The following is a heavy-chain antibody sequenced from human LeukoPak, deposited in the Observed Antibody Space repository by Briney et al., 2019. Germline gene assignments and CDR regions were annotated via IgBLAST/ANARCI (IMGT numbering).Heavy chain of an antibody. CDR3: SKALYRSSYYLDY. CDR2: IQYDGNNK. J-gene: IGHJ4*02. V-gene: IGHV3-30*02. D-gene: IGHD6-6*01. CDR1: AFSFSNYG. Sequence: GGTLTLSCAASAFSFSNYGMHWVRQAPGRGLEWVAFIQYDGNNKYYGDSVKGRFTVSRDNSKNTLYLQMNSLRGEDTAVYYCSKALYRSSYYLDYWGQGTLVTVSS.